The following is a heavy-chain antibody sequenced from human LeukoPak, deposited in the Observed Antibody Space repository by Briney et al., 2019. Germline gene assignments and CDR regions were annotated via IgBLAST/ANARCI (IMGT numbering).Heavy chain of an antibody. CDR3: ARDFADYDYVWGRPNWFDP. Sequence: SETLSLTCTVSGGSISSSSYYWGWIRQPPGKGLEWIGSIYYSGSTYYNPSLKSRVTISVDTSKNQFSLKLSSVTAADTAVYYCARDFADYDYVWGRPNWFDPWGQGTLVTVSS. CDR2: IYYSGST. CDR1: GGSISSSSYY. V-gene: IGHV4-39*07. J-gene: IGHJ5*02. D-gene: IGHD3-16*01.